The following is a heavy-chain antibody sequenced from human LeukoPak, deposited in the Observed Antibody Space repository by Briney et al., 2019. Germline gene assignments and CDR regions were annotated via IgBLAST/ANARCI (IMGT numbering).Heavy chain of an antibody. CDR3: ARLETGYCSSTSCYNGDWFDP. J-gene: IGHJ5*02. D-gene: IGHD2-2*02. Sequence: SETLSLTCTVSGGSISSYYWSWIRQPAGKGLEWIGRIYTSGSTNYNPSLKSRVTMSVDTSKNQFSLKLSSVTAADTAVYYCARLETGYCSSTSCYNGDWFDPWGQGTLVTVSS. CDR2: IYTSGST. CDR1: GGSISSYY. V-gene: IGHV4-4*07.